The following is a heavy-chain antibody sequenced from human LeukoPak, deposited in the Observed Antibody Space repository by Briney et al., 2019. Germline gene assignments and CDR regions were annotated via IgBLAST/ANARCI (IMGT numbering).Heavy chain of an antibody. CDR3: ARDRISS. J-gene: IGHJ6*04. D-gene: IGHD3-10*01. CDR1: GFTLSSSW. Sequence: PRGSLRLSCAVPGFTLSSSWMTWVRQAPGKGPEWVATIKEDGSEKYYGDSLKGRFTISRDNAKNSLYLQMNSLTAEDTAVYFCARDRISSWGKGTTVTVSS. CDR2: IKEDGSEK. V-gene: IGHV3-7*01.